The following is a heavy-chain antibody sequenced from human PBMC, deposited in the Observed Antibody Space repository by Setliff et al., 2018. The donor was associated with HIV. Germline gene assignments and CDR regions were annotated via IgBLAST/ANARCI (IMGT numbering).Heavy chain of an antibody. V-gene: IGHV3-23*01. Sequence: GGSLRLSCAASGFTFSSYAMSWVRQAPGKGLEWVSAISGSGGSTYYADSVKGRFTISRDNSKNTLYLQMNSLRAKDTAVYYCAKDPRAAVATICDYWGQGTLVTVSS. D-gene: IGHD5-12*01. CDR3: AKDPRAAVATICDY. J-gene: IGHJ4*02. CDR2: ISGSGGST. CDR1: GFTFSSYA.